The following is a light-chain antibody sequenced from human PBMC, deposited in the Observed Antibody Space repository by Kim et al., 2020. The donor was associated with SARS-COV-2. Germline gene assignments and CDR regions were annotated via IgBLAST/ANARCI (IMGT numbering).Light chain of an antibody. V-gene: IGKV3-15*01. CDR1: QSVSSN. CDR3: QQYNNWPPTYT. CDR2: GAS. Sequence: EIVMTQSPATLSVSPGERATLSCRASQSVSSNLAWYQQKPGQAPRLLIYGASTRATGIPARFSGSESGTEFTLTISSLQSEDFAVYYCQQYNNWPPTYTFGQGTKLEI. J-gene: IGKJ2*01.